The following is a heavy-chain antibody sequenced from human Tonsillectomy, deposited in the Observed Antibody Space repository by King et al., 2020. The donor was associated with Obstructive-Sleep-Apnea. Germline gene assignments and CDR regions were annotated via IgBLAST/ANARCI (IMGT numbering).Heavy chain of an antibody. J-gene: IGHJ4*02. CDR1: GFTFSNYA. Sequence: HVQLVESGGGVVQPGRSLRLSCAASGFTFSNYAMHWVRQAPGKGLEWVAVISYDGSNKYYADSVKGRFTISRDNSKNTLYLQMNSLRAEDTAVYYCARDPKEWEVQYWGQGTLATVSS. V-gene: IGHV3-30*04. CDR2: ISYDGSNK. CDR3: ARDPKEWEVQY. D-gene: IGHD1-26*01.